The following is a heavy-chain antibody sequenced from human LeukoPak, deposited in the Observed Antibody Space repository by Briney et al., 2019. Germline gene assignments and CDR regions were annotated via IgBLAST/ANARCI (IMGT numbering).Heavy chain of an antibody. V-gene: IGHV4-59*08. CDR2: IYYSGST. CDR3: ARGSADYATYYYGMDV. J-gene: IGHJ6*02. CDR1: GGSISSYY. D-gene: IGHD4-17*01. Sequence: ASETLSLTCTVSGGSISSYYWSWIRQPPRKGLEWIGYIYYSGSTNYNPSLKSRVTISVDTSKNQFSLKLSSVTAADTAVYYCARGSADYATYYYGMDVWGQGTTVTVSS.